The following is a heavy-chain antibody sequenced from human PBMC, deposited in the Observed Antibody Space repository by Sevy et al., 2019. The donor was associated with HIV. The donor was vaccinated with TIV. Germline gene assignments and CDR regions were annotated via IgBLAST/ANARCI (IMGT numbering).Heavy chain of an antibody. D-gene: IGHD2-2*01. V-gene: IGHV3-53*01. CDR2: IYSGGST. J-gene: IGHJ3*02. CDR1: GFTVSSNY. CDR3: ASDGDCSSTSCYANWGAFDI. Sequence: GGSLRLSCAASGFTVSSNYMSWVRQAPGKGLEWVSVIYSGGSTYYADSVKGRLTISRDNSRNTPYLQMNSLRAEDMAMYYCASDGDCSSTSCYANWGAFDIWGQGTMVTVSS.